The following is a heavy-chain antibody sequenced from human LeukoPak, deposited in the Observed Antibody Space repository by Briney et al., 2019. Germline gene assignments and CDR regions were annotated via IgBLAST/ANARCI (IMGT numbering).Heavy chain of an antibody. CDR1: GFTFSNAW. Sequence: GGSLRLSCAASGFTFSNAWMSWVRQAPGKGLEWVGRIKSKTDGGTTDYAAPVKGRFTISRDDSKNTLYLQMNSLKTEDTAVYYYTTDSNDILTGYYGDYFDYWGQGTLVTVSS. J-gene: IGHJ4*02. CDR2: IKSKTDGGTT. CDR3: TTDSNDILTGYYGDYFDY. D-gene: IGHD3-9*01. V-gene: IGHV3-15*01.